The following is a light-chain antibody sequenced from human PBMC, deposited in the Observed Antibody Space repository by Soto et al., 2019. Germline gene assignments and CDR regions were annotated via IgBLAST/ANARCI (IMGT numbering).Light chain of an antibody. CDR2: DTS. V-gene: IGKV3-15*01. CDR1: QSFSSTY. J-gene: IGKJ4*01. Sequence: EIVMTQSPATLSVSPGEGVTLSCRASQSFSSTYLAWYQQKPGQAPRLLIYDTSTRATGIPARFSGSRSGPEFTLTINSLQSEDFAIYYCQPYNNWPLTFGGGTKVDI. CDR3: QPYNNWPLT.